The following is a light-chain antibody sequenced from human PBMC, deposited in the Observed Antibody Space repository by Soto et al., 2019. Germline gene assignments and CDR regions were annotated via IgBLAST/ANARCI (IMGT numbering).Light chain of an antibody. CDR1: QRISSNY. CDR2: GAS. J-gene: IGKJ3*01. CDR3: QQDGRSPLT. Sequence: EIVLTQSPATLSLSPGDGATLSCRASQRISSNYLAWYQHKPGQAPRLLIYGASTRAAGIPDRFSGSGSGTDFTLTISSLEPEDTAVYYCQQDGRSPLTFGPGTKLEIK. V-gene: IGKV3-20*01.